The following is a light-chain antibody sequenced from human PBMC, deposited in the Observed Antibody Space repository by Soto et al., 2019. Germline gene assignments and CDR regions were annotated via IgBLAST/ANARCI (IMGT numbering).Light chain of an antibody. CDR3: QHFSSYSMSM. CDR1: QTISNW. V-gene: IGKV1-5*01. J-gene: IGKJ1*01. CDR2: DAS. Sequence: DIQMTQSPSILAASVGDRVTITCRASQTISNWLAWYQQKPGKAPELLIYDASSLKSGVPSRFSGSGSGTDFTLTINSLQPDDLATYYCQHFSSYSMSMFGRGTKVEIK.